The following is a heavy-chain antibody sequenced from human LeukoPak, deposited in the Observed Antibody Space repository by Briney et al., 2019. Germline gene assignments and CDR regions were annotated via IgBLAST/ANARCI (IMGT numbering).Heavy chain of an antibody. V-gene: IGHV3-30*18. Sequence: PGGSLRLSCAASGFTFSSYGMHWVRQAPGKGLEWGAVISYDGSNKYYADSVKGRFTIARDNSKNTLYLQMNSLRAEDTAVYYCAKGDCGGDCYALFDYWGQGTLVTVSS. D-gene: IGHD2-21*02. J-gene: IGHJ4*02. CDR3: AKGDCGGDCYALFDY. CDR1: GFTFSSYG. CDR2: ISYDGSNK.